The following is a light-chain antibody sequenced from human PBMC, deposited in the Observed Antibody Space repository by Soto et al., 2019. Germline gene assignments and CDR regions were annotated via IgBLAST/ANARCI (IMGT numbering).Light chain of an antibody. CDR3: QQRGNWPPT. V-gene: IGKV3-11*01. J-gene: IGKJ3*01. Sequence: EAVLTQSPATLSLSPGERATLSCRASQSVSSYLAWYQQKPGQTPRLLIYDASNRATGIPARFSGSGSGTDFTLTISSLEPEDFAFYFCQQRGNWPPTFGPGTKVDI. CDR1: QSVSSY. CDR2: DAS.